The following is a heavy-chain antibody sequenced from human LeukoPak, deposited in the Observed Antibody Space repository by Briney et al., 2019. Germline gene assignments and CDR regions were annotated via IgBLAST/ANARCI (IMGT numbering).Heavy chain of an antibody. CDR2: INSDGSST. Sequence: AGGSLRLSCAASGFTFSNYWVHWVRQAPGKGLVWVSRINSDGSSTRYADSVKGRFTISRDNAKNTLYLQMNSLRAEDTAVYYCTRGAGTGWRFDSWGQGTLVTVSS. D-gene: IGHD6-19*01. CDR1: GFTFSNYW. CDR3: TRGAGTGWRFDS. V-gene: IGHV3-74*01. J-gene: IGHJ4*02.